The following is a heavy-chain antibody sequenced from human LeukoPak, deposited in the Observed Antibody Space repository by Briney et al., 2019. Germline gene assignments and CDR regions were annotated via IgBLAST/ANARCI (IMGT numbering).Heavy chain of an antibody. Sequence: ASVTVSCKPSGYTFTSYGISWVRQAPGQGREWMGWISAYNGNTNYAQKLQGRVTMTTDTSTSTAYMELGSLRSDETAVYYCARERGSSGSYHFDYWGQGTLATVSS. J-gene: IGHJ4*02. CDR2: ISAYNGNT. CDR3: ARERGSSGSYHFDY. CDR1: GYTFTSYG. D-gene: IGHD1-26*01. V-gene: IGHV1-18*01.